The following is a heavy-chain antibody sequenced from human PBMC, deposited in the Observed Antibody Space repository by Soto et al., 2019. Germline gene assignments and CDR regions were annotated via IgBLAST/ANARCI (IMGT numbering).Heavy chain of an antibody. Sequence: RLSCAASGFTFSNYAMNWVRQAPGKGLEWVSTLSGSAGSTYYADSVKGRFTISRDNSKNTLFLQMNSLRAEDTAVYYCAKEGTRDEYYFDYWGQGTLVTVSS. CDR1: GFTFSNYA. V-gene: IGHV3-23*01. J-gene: IGHJ4*02. D-gene: IGHD3-10*01. CDR3: AKEGTRDEYYFDY. CDR2: LSGSAGST.